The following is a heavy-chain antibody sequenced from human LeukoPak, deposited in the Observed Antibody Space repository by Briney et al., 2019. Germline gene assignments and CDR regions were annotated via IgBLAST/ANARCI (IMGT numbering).Heavy chain of an antibody. CDR2: ISYDGSNK. CDR3: AKDGQYQLLYTWFDP. D-gene: IGHD2-2*02. V-gene: IGHV3-30*18. J-gene: IGHJ5*02. Sequence: GRSLRLSCAASGFTFSSYGMHWVRQAPGKGLEWVAVISYDGSNKYYADSVKGRFTISRDNSKNTLYLQMNSLRAEDTAVYYCAKDGQYQLLYTWFDPWGQGTLVTVSS. CDR1: GFTFSSYG.